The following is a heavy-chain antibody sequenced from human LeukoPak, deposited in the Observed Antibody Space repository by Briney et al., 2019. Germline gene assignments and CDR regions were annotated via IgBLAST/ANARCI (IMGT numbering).Heavy chain of an antibody. D-gene: IGHD4-17*01. J-gene: IGHJ2*01. CDR2: IKQDGSEK. CDR1: GFTFSSYW. V-gene: IGHV3-7*01. Sequence: GGSLRLSCAASGFTFSSYWMSWVRQAPGKGLEWVANIKQDGSEKYYVDSVKGRFTISRDNAKNSLYLQTNSLRAEDTAVYYCARLTTVTTSAPGYFDLWGRGTLVTVSS. CDR3: ARLTTVTTSAPGYFDL.